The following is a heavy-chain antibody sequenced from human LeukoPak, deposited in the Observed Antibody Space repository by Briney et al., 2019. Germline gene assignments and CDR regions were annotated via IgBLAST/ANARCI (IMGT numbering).Heavy chain of an antibody. D-gene: IGHD6-19*01. V-gene: IGHV3-23*01. CDR3: ARDSSGWLRYNWFDP. Sequence: GGSLRLSCAASGFTFSSYAMSWVRQAPGKGLEWVSAISGSGGSTYYADSVKGRFTISRDNAKNSLYLQMNSLRAEDTAVYYCARDSSGWLRYNWFDPWGQGTLVTVSS. CDR1: GFTFSSYA. J-gene: IGHJ5*02. CDR2: ISGSGGST.